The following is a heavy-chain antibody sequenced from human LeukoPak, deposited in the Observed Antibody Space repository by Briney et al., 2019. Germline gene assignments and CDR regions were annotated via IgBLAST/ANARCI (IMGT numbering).Heavy chain of an antibody. V-gene: IGHV1-46*02. CDR3: ARDSGSFHYDMDV. D-gene: IGHD3-10*01. CDR2: KFSHEDST. CDR1: GYNFNSHH. Sequence: ASVTVSCKTSGYNFNSHHVHWVRQAPGQGLEWMGVKFSHEDSTSNAQKFQGRVTMTRDTSTSTVYMELSSLRSEDTAVYYCARDSGSFHYDMDVWGQGTTVIVSS. J-gene: IGHJ6*02.